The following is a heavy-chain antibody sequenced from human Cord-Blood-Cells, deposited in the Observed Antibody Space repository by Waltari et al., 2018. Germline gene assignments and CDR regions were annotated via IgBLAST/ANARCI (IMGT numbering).Heavy chain of an antibody. Sequence: QVQLVESGGGVVQPGRSLRLSCAASGFTFSSYGMHWVRPAPGKGLEWVAVISYDGSNKYYADSVKGRFTISRDNSKNTLYLQMNSLRAEDTAVYYCAKDRVWGIAAADDAFDIWGQGTMVTVSS. D-gene: IGHD6-13*01. CDR1: GFTFSSYG. CDR2: ISYDGSNK. V-gene: IGHV3-30*18. J-gene: IGHJ3*02. CDR3: AKDRVWGIAAADDAFDI.